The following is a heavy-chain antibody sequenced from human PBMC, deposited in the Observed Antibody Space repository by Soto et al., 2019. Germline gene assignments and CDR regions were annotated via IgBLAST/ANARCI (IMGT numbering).Heavy chain of an antibody. V-gene: IGHV3-48*01. D-gene: IGHD2-8*01. J-gene: IGHJ4*02. Sequence: GESLRLSCAASGVTFSGYAMSWVRQAPGKGLEWISYISSSGSTIHYADFVKGRFSISRDKAKKSLFLQMNSLRAEDTAVYYCVREAPCSDGVCQFDYWGRGTPVTVSS. CDR1: GVTFSGYA. CDR2: ISSSGSTI. CDR3: VREAPCSDGVCQFDY.